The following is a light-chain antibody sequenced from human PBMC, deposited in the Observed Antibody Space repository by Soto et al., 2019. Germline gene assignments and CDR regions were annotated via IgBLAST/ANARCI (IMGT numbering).Light chain of an antibody. CDR1: QSVSSGY. CDR2: DAS. J-gene: IGKJ2*01. CDR3: QQYGSSSYT. Sequence: EIVLTQSPGTLSLSPGEIATLSCRASQSVSSGYLAWYQQKPGQAPRLLMYDASIRATGIPDRFSGSGSGTDFTLTISRLEPEDFAVYYCQQYGSSSYTFGQGTRLEIK. V-gene: IGKV3-20*01.